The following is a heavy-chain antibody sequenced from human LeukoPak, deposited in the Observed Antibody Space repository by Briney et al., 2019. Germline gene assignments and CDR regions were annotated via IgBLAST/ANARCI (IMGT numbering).Heavy chain of an antibody. D-gene: IGHD6-19*01. CDR2: IYSGGST. CDR3: ARSLAVAVFFDY. CDR1: GFTVSSNY. Sequence: GSLRLSCAASGFTVSSNYMSWVRQAPGKGLEWVSVIYSGGSTYYADSVKGRFTISRDNSKNTLYLQMNSLRAEDTAVYYCARSLAVAVFFDYWGQGTLVTVSS. V-gene: IGHV3-53*01. J-gene: IGHJ4*02.